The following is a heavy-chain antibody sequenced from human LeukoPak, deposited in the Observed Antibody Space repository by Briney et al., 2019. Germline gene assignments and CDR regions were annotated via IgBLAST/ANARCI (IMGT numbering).Heavy chain of an antibody. J-gene: IGHJ3*02. CDR1: GGSMSNYC. D-gene: IGHD1-26*01. CDR3: ARRDGNNDASDI. V-gene: IGHV4-59*08. CDR2: IYYRGVT. Sequence: SVTLSLTCTVSGGSMSNYCWSWIRQPPGEGLEWIGYIYYRGVTNYNPSLKSRVTISIDTSKNQFSLRLSSVTAADTAVYYCARRDGNNDASDIWGQGTMVTVSS.